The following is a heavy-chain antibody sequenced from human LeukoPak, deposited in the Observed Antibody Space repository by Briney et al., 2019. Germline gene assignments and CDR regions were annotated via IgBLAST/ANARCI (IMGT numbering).Heavy chain of an antibody. Sequence: GGSLRLSCVASGFTFSSYAMSWVRQAPGKGLEWVSAISGSGGTTYYADSVKGRFTISRDSSKNTLYLQMDSLRAEDTAVYYCAKGPGGIAARQPIDYWGQGTLVIVSS. J-gene: IGHJ4*02. V-gene: IGHV3-23*01. D-gene: IGHD6-6*01. CDR1: GFTFSSYA. CDR2: ISGSGGTT. CDR3: AKGPGGIAARQPIDY.